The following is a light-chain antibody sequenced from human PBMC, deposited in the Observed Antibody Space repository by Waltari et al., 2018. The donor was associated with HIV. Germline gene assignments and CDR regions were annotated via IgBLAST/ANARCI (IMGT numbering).Light chain of an antibody. CDR3: QQHYRVPWT. CDR1: HILLAPSTNTNF. Sequence: DFVVTQSPASLAVSLGVRATFNCKSSHILLAPSTNTNFLAWYQQKPGQPPNLLIYWASTRESGVPERFSGSESGTDFTLTITSVQAEDVAVYYCQQHYRVPWTFGQGTKVEIK. J-gene: IGKJ1*01. CDR2: WAS. V-gene: IGKV4-1*01.